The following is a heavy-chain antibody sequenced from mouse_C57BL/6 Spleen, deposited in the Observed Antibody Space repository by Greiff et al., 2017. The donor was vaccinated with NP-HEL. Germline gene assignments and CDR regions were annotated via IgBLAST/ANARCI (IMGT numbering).Heavy chain of an antibody. Sequence: VQLQQSGPELVKPGASVKISCKASGYTFTDYYMNWVKQSHGKSLEWIGDINPNNGGTSYIQKFKGKATLTVDKSSSTAYMELRSLTSEDSAVYYCAKIYYYGSSYVGYAMDYWGQGTSVTVSS. CDR1: GYTFTDYY. J-gene: IGHJ4*01. D-gene: IGHD1-1*01. CDR3: AKIYYYGSSYVGYAMDY. V-gene: IGHV1-26*01. CDR2: INPNNGGT.